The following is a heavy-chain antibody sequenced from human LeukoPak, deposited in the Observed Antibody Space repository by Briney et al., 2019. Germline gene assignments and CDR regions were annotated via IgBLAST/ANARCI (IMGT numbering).Heavy chain of an antibody. Sequence: SETLSLTCAVYGGSFSGYYWSWIRQPPGKGLEWIGEINHSGSTNYNPSLKSRVTISVDTSKNQFSLKLSSVTAADTAVYYCARHSYPRYCSGGSCYSGTETFDIWGQGTMVTVSS. CDR3: ARHSYPRYCSGGSCYSGTETFDI. D-gene: IGHD2-15*01. J-gene: IGHJ3*02. V-gene: IGHV4-34*01. CDR1: GGSFSGYY. CDR2: INHSGST.